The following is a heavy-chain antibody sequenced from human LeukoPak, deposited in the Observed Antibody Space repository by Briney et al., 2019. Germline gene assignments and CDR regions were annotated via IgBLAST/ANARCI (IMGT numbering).Heavy chain of an antibody. D-gene: IGHD6-19*01. CDR1: GDSVSSNSNS. CDR3: ARDNGWDRGLDS. CDR2: TYYRSKWYN. Sequence: SQTLPLTCVISGDSVSSNSNSWNWIRQSPSRGLEWLGRTYYRSKWYNDYAVSVKSRITIDPDTSKNQFSLQLTSVTPEDTAIYYCARDNGWDRGLDSWGQGTLVTVSS. J-gene: IGHJ4*02. V-gene: IGHV6-1*01.